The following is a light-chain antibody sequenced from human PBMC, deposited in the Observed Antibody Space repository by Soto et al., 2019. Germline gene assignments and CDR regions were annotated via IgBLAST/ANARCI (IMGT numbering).Light chain of an antibody. V-gene: IGKV1-5*03. J-gene: IGKJ2*01. Sequence: DIQLTQFPSTLSASIGDRVTITCRASQTISSSLAWYQQKPGKAPKLLIYKASNLETGVPSRFSGSGSWTEFALTISSLQPDDFATSDCQPYIRYSPYTFGQGTRLEIK. CDR2: KAS. CDR3: QPYIRYSPYT. CDR1: QTISSS.